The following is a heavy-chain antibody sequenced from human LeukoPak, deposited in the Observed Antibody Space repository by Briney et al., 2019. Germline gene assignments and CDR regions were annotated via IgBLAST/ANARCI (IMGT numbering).Heavy chain of an antibody. CDR3: ARDQVLEYGSGIRVNYYYSMDV. J-gene: IGHJ6*02. V-gene: IGHV1-69*13. CDR2: IIPIFGTA. CDR1: GGTFSSYA. Sequence: SVKVSCKASGGTFSSYAISWVRQAPGQGLEWMGGIIPIFGTANYAQKFQGRVTITADESTSTAYMELGSLRSEDTAVYYCARDQVLEYGSGIRVNYYYSMDVWGQGTTVTVSS. D-gene: IGHD3-10*01.